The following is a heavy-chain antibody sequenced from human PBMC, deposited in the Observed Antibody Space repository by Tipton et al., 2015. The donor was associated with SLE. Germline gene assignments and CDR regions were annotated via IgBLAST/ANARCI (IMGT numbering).Heavy chain of an antibody. CDR2: IYHSGST. Sequence: TLSLTCTVSGYSISSGYYWGWIRQPPGKGLEWIGSIYHSGSTYYNPSLKSRVTISVDTSKNQFSLKLSSVTAATTAVYYCARGERFGELNHAAFDIWGQGTMVTVSS. D-gene: IGHD3-10*01. V-gene: IGHV4-38-2*02. J-gene: IGHJ3*02. CDR3: ARGERFGELNHAAFDI. CDR1: GYSISSGYY.